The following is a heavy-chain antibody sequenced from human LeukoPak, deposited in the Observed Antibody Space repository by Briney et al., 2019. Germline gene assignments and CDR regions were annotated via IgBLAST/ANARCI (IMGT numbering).Heavy chain of an antibody. CDR1: GYSISSGYY. V-gene: IGHV4-38-2*02. CDR2: IYHSGST. D-gene: IGHD3-10*01. CDR3: ARQGIFFGSGPLDY. Sequence: SETLSLTCTVSGYSISSGYYWGWIRQPPGKGLEWIGSIYHSGSTYYNPSLKSRVTISVDTSKNQFSLRLSSVTAADTAVYYCARQGIFFGSGPLDYWGQGTLVTVSS. J-gene: IGHJ4*02.